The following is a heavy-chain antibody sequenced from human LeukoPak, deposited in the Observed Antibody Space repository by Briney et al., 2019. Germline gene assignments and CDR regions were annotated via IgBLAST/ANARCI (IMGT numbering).Heavy chain of an antibody. CDR1: GFTFSSYG. CDR3: AKVASSGWYYDDY. CDR2: ISYDGSNK. J-gene: IGHJ4*02. Sequence: AGGSLRLSCAASGFTFSSYGMHWVRQAPGKGLEWVAVISYDGSNKYYADSVKGRFTISRDNSKNTLYLQMNSLRAEDTAVYYCAKVASSGWYYDDYWGQGTLVTVSS. D-gene: IGHD6-19*01. V-gene: IGHV3-30*18.